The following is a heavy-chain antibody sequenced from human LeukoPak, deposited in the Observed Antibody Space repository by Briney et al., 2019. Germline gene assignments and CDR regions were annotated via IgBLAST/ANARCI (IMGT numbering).Heavy chain of an antibody. CDR1: GFTFSSYS. J-gene: IGHJ4*02. Sequence: PGGSLRLSCAASGFTFSSYSMTWVRQAPGKGLEWVSSISSSSSYIYYADSVKVRFTISRDNAKNSLYLQMNSLRAEDTAVYYCARTDYDILTGYPDYWGQGTLVTVSS. CDR2: ISSSSSYI. CDR3: ARTDYDILTGYPDY. V-gene: IGHV3-21*01. D-gene: IGHD3-9*01.